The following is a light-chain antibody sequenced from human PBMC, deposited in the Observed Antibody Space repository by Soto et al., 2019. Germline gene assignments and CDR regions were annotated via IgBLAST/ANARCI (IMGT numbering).Light chain of an antibody. V-gene: IGKV3-15*01. CDR2: GAS. CDR3: EQYNNWPPLT. Sequence: EIVMTQSLTTLSVSPGERAILSCRASQSVSSNLAWYQQKPGQAPRLLIYGASTRATGIPARFSGSGSGTEFALTISSLQSEDFAVYYCEQYNNWPPLTFGGGTKVEIK. J-gene: IGKJ4*01. CDR1: QSVSSN.